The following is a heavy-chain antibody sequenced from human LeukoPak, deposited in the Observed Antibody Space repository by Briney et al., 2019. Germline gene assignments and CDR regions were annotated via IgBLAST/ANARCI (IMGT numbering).Heavy chain of an antibody. D-gene: IGHD2-8*01. CDR1: VFTSTSPG. V-gene: IGHV3-23*01. CDR3: AREPTLLVGCTNGVCGMDV. Sequence: PGGSLRLSCAASVFTSTSPGVSWVRQAPGKGLEWVSSMSGNGASAYYADSVKGRFTISRDNSKNTLYLQMNSLRAEDTAVYYCAREPTLLVGCTNGVCGMDVWGQGTTVTVSS. CDR2: MSGNGASA. J-gene: IGHJ6*02.